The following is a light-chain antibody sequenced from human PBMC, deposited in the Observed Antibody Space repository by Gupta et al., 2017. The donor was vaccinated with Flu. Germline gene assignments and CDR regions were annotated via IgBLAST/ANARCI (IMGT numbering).Light chain of an antibody. V-gene: IGKV3-11*01. J-gene: IGKJ5*01. CDR1: LTISNY. Sequence: EIVLTQSPATLSLSPGERATLSCRASLTISNYLAWYQQKPGQAPRLLIYDASNRATGIPARFSGSGSGTDFTLTISSLEPEDFAIYYCQQRRCWSPITFGQGTRLEI. CDR3: QQRRCWSPIT. CDR2: DAS.